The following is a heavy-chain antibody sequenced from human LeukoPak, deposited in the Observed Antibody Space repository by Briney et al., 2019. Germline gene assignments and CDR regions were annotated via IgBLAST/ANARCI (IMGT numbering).Heavy chain of an antibody. CDR2: ISSSSSYI. CDR1: GFTFSSYS. CDR3: ARAQIIAAAGLNWFDP. V-gene: IGHV3-21*01. J-gene: IGHJ5*02. D-gene: IGHD6-13*01. Sequence: GGSLRLSCAASGFTFSSYSMNWVRQAPGKGLEWVSSISSSSSYIYYADSVKGRFTISRDNAKNSLYLQMNSLRAEDTAVYYCARAQIIAAAGLNWFDPWGREPWSPSPQ.